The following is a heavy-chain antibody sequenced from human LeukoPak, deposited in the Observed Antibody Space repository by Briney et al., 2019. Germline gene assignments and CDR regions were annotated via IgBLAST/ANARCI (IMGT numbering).Heavy chain of an antibody. Sequence: ASVKVSCKTSGYSFTNYDINWVRQATGQGLEWMGWMSPDSGKTGYAQKFQGRVTMTKNTSMSTAYMELSSLTSEDTAVYYCARGRESSKLTSGFQSFDWLSDSFDLWGQGTIVTVSS. J-gene: IGHJ3*01. CDR3: ARGRESSKLTSGFQSFDWLSDSFDL. D-gene: IGHD3-9*01. CDR2: MSPDSGKT. V-gene: IGHV1-8*01. CDR1: GYSFTNYD.